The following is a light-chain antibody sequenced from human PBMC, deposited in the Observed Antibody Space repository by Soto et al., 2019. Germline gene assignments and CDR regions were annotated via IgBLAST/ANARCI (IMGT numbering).Light chain of an antibody. CDR3: QQLNGYPIT. V-gene: IGKV1-9*01. CDR1: QGIDTS. CDR2: AAS. J-gene: IGKJ5*01. Sequence: ILLTQSPSSLSASVGDRVTITCRASQGIDTSLAWYQQKPGKAPKLLIYAASNFQSGVPSRFSGSGSGTHFNLTISSLQPEDFATYYCQQLNGYPITFGQGTRREI.